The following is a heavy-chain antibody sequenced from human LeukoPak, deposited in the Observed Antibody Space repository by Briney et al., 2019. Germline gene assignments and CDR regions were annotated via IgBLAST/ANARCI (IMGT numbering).Heavy chain of an antibody. D-gene: IGHD3-22*01. Sequence: SVKVSCKASVGTFSSYAISWVRQAPGQGLEWMGGIIPIFGTANYAQKFQGRVTITTDESTSTAYMELSSLRSEDTAVYYCARSNNYYESSGYYAKTRRDFDYWGQGTLVTVSS. CDR2: IIPIFGTA. V-gene: IGHV1-69*05. CDR3: ARSNNYYESSGYYAKTRRDFDY. J-gene: IGHJ4*02. CDR1: VGTFSSYA.